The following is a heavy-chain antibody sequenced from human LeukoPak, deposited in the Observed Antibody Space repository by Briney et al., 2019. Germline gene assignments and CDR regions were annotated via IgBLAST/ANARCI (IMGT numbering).Heavy chain of an antibody. V-gene: IGHV5-51*01. CDR1: GYNFTSYW. CDR3: ARLGIAAAALYYFDY. J-gene: IGHJ4*02. CDR2: IYPGDSDT. Sequence: GESLKISCKGSGYNFTSYWIGWVRQMPGKGLEWMGIIYPGDSDTRYSPSFQGQVTISADKSISTAYLQWSSLKASDTAMYYCARLGIAAAALYYFDYWGQGALVTVSS. D-gene: IGHD6-13*01.